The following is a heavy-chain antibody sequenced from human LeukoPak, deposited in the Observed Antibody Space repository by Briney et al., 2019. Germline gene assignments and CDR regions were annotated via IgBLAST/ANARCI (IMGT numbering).Heavy chain of an antibody. J-gene: IGHJ3*02. Sequence: QPGGSLRLSCAASGLTVSTNYMSWVRQAPGKGLEWVSIIYSGGSTYYADSVKGRFTISRDISQNTLYLQMNSLRAEDTAVYYCARDLGYSAYATVRGYAVDIWGQGTMVTVSS. CDR1: GLTVSTNY. CDR2: IYSGGST. D-gene: IGHD5-12*01. V-gene: IGHV3-66*01. CDR3: ARDLGYSAYATVRGYAVDI.